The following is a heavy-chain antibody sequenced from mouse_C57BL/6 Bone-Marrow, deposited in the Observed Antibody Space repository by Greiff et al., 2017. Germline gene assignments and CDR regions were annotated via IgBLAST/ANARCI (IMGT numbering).Heavy chain of an antibody. Sequence: DVQLVESGGGLVKPGGSLKLSCAASGFTFSSYAMSWVRQTPEKRLEWVATISDGGSYTYYPDNVKGRFTISRDNAKNNLYLQMSHLKSEDTAMYYWARGGGFITTVVGGAYWGQGTLVTVSA. V-gene: IGHV5-4*01. D-gene: IGHD1-1*01. CDR2: ISDGGSYT. CDR1: GFTFSSYA. CDR3: ARGGGFITTVVGGAY. J-gene: IGHJ3*01.